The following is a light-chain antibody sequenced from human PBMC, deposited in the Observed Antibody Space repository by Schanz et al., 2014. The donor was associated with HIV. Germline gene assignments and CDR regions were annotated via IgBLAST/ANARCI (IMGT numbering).Light chain of an antibody. J-gene: IGKJ2*01. Sequence: DIQMTQSPSTLSASVGDRIAITCRASQSIGDWLAWYQQKPGTAPTLLIYKASKLERGVPSRFSGSGSGTDFTLTISSLQAEDVAVYYCQQYYSPPYTFGQGTKVEIK. V-gene: IGKV1-5*03. CDR2: KAS. CDR1: QSIGDW. CDR3: QQYYSPPYT.